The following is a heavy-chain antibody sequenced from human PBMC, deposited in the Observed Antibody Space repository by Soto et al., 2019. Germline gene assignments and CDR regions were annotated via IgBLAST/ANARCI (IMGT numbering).Heavy chain of an antibody. D-gene: IGHD6-19*01. J-gene: IGHJ6*02. Sequence: QVQLVQSGAEVKKPGASVKVSCKASGYTFTSYGISWVRQAPGQGLEWMGWISAYNGNTNYAQKLQGRVTMTTDTATSTGYMGLRSLRSDDPAVYYCARDFQEWLLSYYYYGMDVWGQGTTVTVSS. CDR2: ISAYNGNT. CDR1: GYTFTSYG. V-gene: IGHV1-18*04. CDR3: ARDFQEWLLSYYYYGMDV.